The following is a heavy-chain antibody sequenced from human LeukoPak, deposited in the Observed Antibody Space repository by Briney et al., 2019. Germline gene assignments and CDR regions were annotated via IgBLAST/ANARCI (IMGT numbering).Heavy chain of an antibody. CDR2: IHNSEST. CDR3: ARQVTFGYAFAYYFDY. Sequence: SETLSLTCTVSGGFISSYYWSWIRQPPGKGLEWIGNIHNSESTYYNPSLKSRVTMSVDTSKNQFSLKLSSVTAADTAVYYCARQVTFGYAFAYYFDYWGQGSLVTVSS. CDR1: GGFISSYY. J-gene: IGHJ4*02. V-gene: IGHV4-59*04. D-gene: IGHD3-9*01.